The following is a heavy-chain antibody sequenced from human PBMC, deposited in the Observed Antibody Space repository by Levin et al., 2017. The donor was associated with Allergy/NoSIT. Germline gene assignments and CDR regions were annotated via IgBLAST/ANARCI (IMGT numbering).Heavy chain of an antibody. CDR3: ARDWVAYSTTYYFFDS. CDR2: IWYDGSNE. CDR1: GFIFSSYG. V-gene: IGHV3-33*01. Sequence: AGGSLRLSCAASGFIFSSYGMHWVRQAPGKGLEWVAAIWYDGSNEQYADSVKGRFTISRDNSKNTLHLQMNSLRDEDTAVYYCARDWVAYSTTYYFFDSWGQGSLVTVSS. J-gene: IGHJ4*02. D-gene: IGHD6-13*01.